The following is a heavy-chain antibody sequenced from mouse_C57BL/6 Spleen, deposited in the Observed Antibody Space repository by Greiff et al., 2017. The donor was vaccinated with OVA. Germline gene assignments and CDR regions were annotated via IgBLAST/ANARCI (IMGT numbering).Heavy chain of an antibody. Sequence: QVHVKQSGPELVKPGASVKISCKASGYAFSSSWMNWVKQRPGKGLEWIGRIYPGDGDTNYNGKFKGKATLTADKSSSTAYMQLSSLTSEDSAVYFCARHGSSPHYYAMDYWGQGTSVTVSS. J-gene: IGHJ4*01. CDR1: GYAFSSSW. V-gene: IGHV1-82*01. CDR2: IYPGDGDT. CDR3: ARHGSSPHYYAMDY. D-gene: IGHD1-1*01.